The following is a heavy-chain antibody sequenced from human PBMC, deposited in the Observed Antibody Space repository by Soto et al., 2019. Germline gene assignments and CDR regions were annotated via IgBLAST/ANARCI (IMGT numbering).Heavy chain of an antibody. J-gene: IGHJ4*02. V-gene: IGHV3-33*01. CDR3: ARDRRSMVRGALD. CDR2: IWYDGSNK. Sequence: PGGSLRLSCAASGFTFSSYGMHWVRQAPGKGLEWVAVIWYDGSNKYYADSVKGRFTISRDNSKNTLYLQMNSLRAEDTAVYYCARDRRSMVRGALDWGQGTLVTVSS. D-gene: IGHD3-10*01. CDR1: GFTFSSYG.